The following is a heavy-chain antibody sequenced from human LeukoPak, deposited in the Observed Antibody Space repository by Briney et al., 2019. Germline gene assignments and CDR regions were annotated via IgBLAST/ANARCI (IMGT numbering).Heavy chain of an antibody. Sequence: GESLKISCKGSGYSYTSYWIGWVRQMPGKGLEWMGIIYPGDSDTRYSPSFQGQVTISADKSISTAYLQWSSLKASDTAMYYCARRAYCGGDCFHFDYWGQGTLVTVCS. CDR2: IYPGDSDT. CDR3: ARRAYCGGDCFHFDY. D-gene: IGHD2-21*02. V-gene: IGHV5-51*01. CDR1: GYSYTSYW. J-gene: IGHJ4*02.